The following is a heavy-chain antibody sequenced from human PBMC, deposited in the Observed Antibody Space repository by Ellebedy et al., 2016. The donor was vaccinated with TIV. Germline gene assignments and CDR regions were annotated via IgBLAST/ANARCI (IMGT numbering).Heavy chain of an antibody. CDR3: AKVADYYHDSSGFPDN. CDR1: GFTFSNYG. J-gene: IGHJ4*02. V-gene: IGHV3-30*18. Sequence: GESLKISCAAPGFTFSNYGMHWVRQAPGKGLEWGSVISYDGSNKYYADSVKGRFTISRDNSKNTLYVQMNSLRAEDTAVYYCAKVADYYHDSSGFPDNWGQGTLVTVSS. D-gene: IGHD3-22*01. CDR2: ISYDGSNK.